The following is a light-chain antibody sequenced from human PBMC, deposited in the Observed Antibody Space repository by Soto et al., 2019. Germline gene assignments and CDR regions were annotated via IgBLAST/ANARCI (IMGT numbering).Light chain of an antibody. J-gene: IGKJ1*01. CDR1: QSFSSN. CDR3: QQYNNWPRT. CDR2: GAS. V-gene: IGKV3-15*01. Sequence: EIVMTQPPAPLSVSPGERAPLSCRASQSFSSNLAWYQQKPGQAPRLLIYGASTRATGIPARFSGSGSGTEFTLTISSLQSEDFAVYYCQQYNNWPRTFGQRTKVEIK.